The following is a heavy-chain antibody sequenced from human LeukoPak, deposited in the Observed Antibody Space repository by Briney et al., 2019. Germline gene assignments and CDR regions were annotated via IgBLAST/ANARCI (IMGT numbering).Heavy chain of an antibody. J-gene: IGHJ3*02. D-gene: IGHD2-15*01. CDR2: FDPEDGET. Sequence: GASVKVSCKVSGYTLTELSMHWVRQAPGKGLEWMGGFDPEDGETIYAQKSQGRVTMTEDTSTDTAYMELSSLRSEDTAVYYCATFARRSSLQHNAFDIWGQGTMVTVSS. CDR1: GYTLTELS. V-gene: IGHV1-24*01. CDR3: ATFARRSSLQHNAFDI.